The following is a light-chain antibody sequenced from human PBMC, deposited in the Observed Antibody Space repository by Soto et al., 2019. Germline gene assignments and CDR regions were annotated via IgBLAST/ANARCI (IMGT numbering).Light chain of an antibody. CDR1: SSDVGTHGY. CDR2: DVT. CDR3: LCYAGGNNGV. J-gene: IGLJ3*02. V-gene: IGLV2-8*01. Sequence: QSALTQPPSASGSPGQSVTISCTGTSSDVGTHGYVYWYQQHAGKAPKLMIYDVTKRPSGVPDRFSGSKSANTASLTVSGLQAEDEADYYCLCYAGGNNGVFGGGTKVTVL.